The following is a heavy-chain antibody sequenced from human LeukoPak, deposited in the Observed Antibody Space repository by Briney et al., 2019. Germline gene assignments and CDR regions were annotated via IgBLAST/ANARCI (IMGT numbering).Heavy chain of an antibody. D-gene: IGHD5-24*01. J-gene: IGHJ4*02. CDR1: GGSFSGYY. V-gene: IGHV4-34*01. Sequence: NPSETLSLTCAVYGGSFSGYYWSWIRQPPGKGLEWIGEINHSGSTNYNPSLKSRVNISVDTSKNQFSLKLSSVTAADTAVYYCARGRGMATIDYWGQGTLVTVSS. CDR2: INHSGST. CDR3: ARGRGMATIDY.